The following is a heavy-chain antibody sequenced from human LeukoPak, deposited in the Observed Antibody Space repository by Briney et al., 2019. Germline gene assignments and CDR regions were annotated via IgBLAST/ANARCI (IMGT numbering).Heavy chain of an antibody. Sequence: PGGSLRLSCAASEFTFINYVMSWVRQAPGKGLEWVSAISGSGDNTYYADSVKGRFTISRDNAKNSLYLQMNSLRAEDTAVYYCARRLPSGVVPAAIGYWGQGTLVTVSS. CDR1: EFTFINYV. J-gene: IGHJ4*02. V-gene: IGHV3-23*01. D-gene: IGHD2-2*02. CDR3: ARRLPSGVVPAAIGY. CDR2: ISGSGDNT.